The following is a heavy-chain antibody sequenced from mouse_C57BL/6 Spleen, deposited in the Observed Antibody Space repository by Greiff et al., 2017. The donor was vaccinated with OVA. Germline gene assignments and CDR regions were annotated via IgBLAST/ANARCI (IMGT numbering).Heavy chain of an antibody. CDR1: GFNIKDDY. CDR2: IDPENGDT. D-gene: IGHD2-2*01. CDR3: TTGLGYGFDY. V-gene: IGHV14-4*01. J-gene: IGHJ2*01. Sequence: EVQLQQSGAELVRPGASVKLSCTASGFNIKDDYMHWVKQRPEQGLEWIGWIDPENGDTEYASKFQGKATITADTSSNTAYLQLSSLTSEDTAVYYCTTGLGYGFDYWGQGTTLTVSS.